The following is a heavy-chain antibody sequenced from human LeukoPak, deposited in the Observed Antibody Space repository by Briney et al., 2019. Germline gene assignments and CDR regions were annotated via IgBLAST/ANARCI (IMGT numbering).Heavy chain of an antibody. V-gene: IGHV4-59*01. Sequence: SETLSLTCTVSGGSISSYYWSWIRQPPGKGLEWIGYIYYSGSTNYNPSLKSRVTISVDTSKNQFSLKLSSVTAADTAVYYCARRRGVTGTTSMGNWFDPWGQGTLVTVSS. CDR2: IYYSGST. CDR3: ARRRGVTGTTSMGNWFDP. D-gene: IGHD1-7*01. J-gene: IGHJ5*02. CDR1: GGSISSYY.